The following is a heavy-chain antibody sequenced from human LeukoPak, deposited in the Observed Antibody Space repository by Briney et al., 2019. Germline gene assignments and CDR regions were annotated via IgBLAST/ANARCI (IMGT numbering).Heavy chain of an antibody. CDR3: AKASWYSSSWYWFDP. CDR1: GFTFSSYA. CDR2: ISGSGGST. J-gene: IGHJ5*02. D-gene: IGHD6-13*01. V-gene: IGHV3-23*01. Sequence: GGSLRLSCAASGFTFSSYAMSGVRQAPGKGLEWFSAISGSGGSTYYADPVKGRFTISRDNSKNTLYLQMNSLRAEDTAVYYCAKASWYSSSWYWFDPWGQGTLVTVSS.